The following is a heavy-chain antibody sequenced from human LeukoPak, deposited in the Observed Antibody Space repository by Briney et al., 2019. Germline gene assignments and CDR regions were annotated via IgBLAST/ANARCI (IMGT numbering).Heavy chain of an antibody. CDR1: GFTVSSNY. V-gene: IGHV3-53*01. J-gene: IGHJ4*02. CDR2: IYSGGST. D-gene: IGHD5-18*01. Sequence: SGGSLRLSCAASGFTVSSNYMSRVRQAPGKGLEWVSVIYSGGSTYYADSVKGRFTISRDNSKNTLYLQINSLRAEDTAVYYCARDGGYGHYDYWGRGTLVTVSS. CDR3: ARDGGYGHYDY.